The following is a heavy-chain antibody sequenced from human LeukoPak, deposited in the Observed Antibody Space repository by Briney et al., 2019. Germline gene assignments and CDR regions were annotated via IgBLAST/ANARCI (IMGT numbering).Heavy chain of an antibody. CDR3: ARGGPGSWFHRARKDFDY. CDR1: GGSFSGYY. CDR2: INHSGST. D-gene: IGHD6-13*01. Sequence: SETLSLTCAVYGGSFSGYYWSWLRQPPGKGLEWIGEINHSGSTNYNPSLKSRVTISVDTSKNQFSLKLSSVTAADTAVYYCARGGPGSWFHRARKDFDYWGQGTLVTVSS. V-gene: IGHV4-34*01. J-gene: IGHJ4*02.